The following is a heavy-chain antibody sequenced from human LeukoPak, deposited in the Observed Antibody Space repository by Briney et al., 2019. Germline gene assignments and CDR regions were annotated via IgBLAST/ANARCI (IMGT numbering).Heavy chain of an antibody. J-gene: IGHJ4*02. V-gene: IGHV4-4*07. CDR1: GVSISTYY. CDR2: IYAGGST. D-gene: IGHD3-10*01. CDR3: ARNAGDY. Sequence: PSETLSLTCTVSGVSISTYYWSRIRQPAGKGLEWIGHIYAGGSTYYNPSLKSRITMSVDTSKNQFSLKLNSVTAADTAFYYCARNAGDYWGQGTLVTVSS.